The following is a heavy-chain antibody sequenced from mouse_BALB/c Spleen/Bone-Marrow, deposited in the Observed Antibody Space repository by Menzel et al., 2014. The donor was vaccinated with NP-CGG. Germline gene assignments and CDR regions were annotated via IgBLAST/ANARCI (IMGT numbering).Heavy chain of an antibody. CDR1: GFNIKDTY. CDR2: IDPANGNT. CDR3: ASYYYGCGLFAY. D-gene: IGHD1-1*01. Sequence: EVMLVESGAELVKPGASVKLSCTASGFNIKDTYMHWVKQRPEQGLEWIGRIDPANGNTKYDPKFQDKATITADTSSNTAYLQLSSLTTEDTAVYSCASYYYGCGLFAYWGQGTLVTVSA. J-gene: IGHJ3*01. V-gene: IGHV14-3*02.